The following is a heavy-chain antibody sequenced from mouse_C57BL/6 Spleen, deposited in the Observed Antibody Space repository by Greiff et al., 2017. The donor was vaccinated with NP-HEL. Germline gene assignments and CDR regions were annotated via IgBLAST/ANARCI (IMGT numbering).Heavy chain of an antibody. Sequence: QVQLQQSGPELVKPGASVKISCKASGYAFSSSWMNWVKQRPGKGLEWIGRIYPGDGDTNYNGKFKGKATLTADKSSSTAYMQLSSLTSEDSAVYFCAREFITTVVASFDYWGQGTTLTVSS. V-gene: IGHV1-82*01. D-gene: IGHD1-1*01. CDR3: AREFITTVVASFDY. J-gene: IGHJ2*01. CDR2: IYPGDGDT. CDR1: GYAFSSSW.